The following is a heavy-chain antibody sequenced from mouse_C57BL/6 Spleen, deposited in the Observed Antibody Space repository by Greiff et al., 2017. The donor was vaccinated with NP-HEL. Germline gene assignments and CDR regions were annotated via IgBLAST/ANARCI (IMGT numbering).Heavy chain of an antibody. CDR1: GFTFSSYA. CDR3: TRDPDYYGSYYAMDY. J-gene: IGHJ4*01. V-gene: IGHV5-9-1*02. CDR2: ISSGGDYI. Sequence: EVQLVESGEGLVKPGGSLKLSCAASGFTFSSYAMSWVRQTPEKRLEWVAYISSGGDYIYYADTVKGRFTISRDNARNTLYLQMSSLKSEDTAMYYCTRDPDYYGSYYAMDYWGQGTSVTVSS. D-gene: IGHD1-1*01.